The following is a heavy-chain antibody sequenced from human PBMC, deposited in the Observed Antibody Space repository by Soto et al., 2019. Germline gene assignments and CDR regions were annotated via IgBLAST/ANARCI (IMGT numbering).Heavy chain of an antibody. Sequence: KPSETLSLTCTVSGGSVTGYYWSWVRQPPGKGLEWLGYIHYGGTTMYNPSVKRRITISVDTPRNQFSLRLYSLTAADTAVYYCRRHAEVPKFQYGLDLWGPGITVTVSS. V-gene: IGHV4-59*02. CDR1: GGSVTGYY. D-gene: IGHD2-2*01. CDR3: RRHAEVPKFQYGLDL. J-gene: IGHJ6*02. CDR2: IHYGGTT.